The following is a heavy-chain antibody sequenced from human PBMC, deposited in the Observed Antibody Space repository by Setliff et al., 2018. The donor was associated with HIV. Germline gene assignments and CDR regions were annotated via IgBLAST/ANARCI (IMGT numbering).Heavy chain of an antibody. V-gene: IGHV1-2*02. CDR2: MNVNSDYR. CDR1: GYSFTGYY. J-gene: IGHJ4*02. CDR3: ARGSSWYAPFDY. Sequence: ASVKVSCKASGYSFTGYYMHWVRQAPGQGPEWMGWMNVNSDYREYVQKFQGRVTMTRDTSITTAYMELTRLTSDDTAVYYCARGSSWYAPFDYWGQGTLVTVS. D-gene: IGHD6-13*01.